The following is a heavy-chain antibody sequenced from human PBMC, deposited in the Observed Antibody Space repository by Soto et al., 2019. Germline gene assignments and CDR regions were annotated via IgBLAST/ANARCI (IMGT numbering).Heavy chain of an antibody. J-gene: IGHJ4*02. CDR1: GGSISSYY. V-gene: IGHV4-59*08. CDR3: ARRWGAAFDY. D-gene: IGHD1-26*01. Sequence: QVQLQESGPGLVKPSETLSLTCTVSGGSISSYYWSWIRQPPGKGLEWIGYIYYSGSTNYNPSLKSRVTISVDTSNNQSSLKLSSVTAADTAVYYGARRWGAAFDYWGQGTLVTVSS. CDR2: IYYSGST.